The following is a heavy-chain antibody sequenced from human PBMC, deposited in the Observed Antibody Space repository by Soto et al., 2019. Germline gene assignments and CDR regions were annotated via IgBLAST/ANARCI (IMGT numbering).Heavy chain of an antibody. D-gene: IGHD6-13*01. Sequence: ASVKVSCKASGGTLSSYDINWVRQATGQGLEWMGWMNPNSGNTGYAQKFQGRVTMTRNTSISTAYMELSSLRSEDTAVYYCARRGYSSSWYYYYYYGMDVWGQGTTVTVSS. CDR3: ARRGYSSSWYYYYYYGMDV. CDR2: MNPNSGNT. CDR1: GGTLSSYD. V-gene: IGHV1-8*02. J-gene: IGHJ6*02.